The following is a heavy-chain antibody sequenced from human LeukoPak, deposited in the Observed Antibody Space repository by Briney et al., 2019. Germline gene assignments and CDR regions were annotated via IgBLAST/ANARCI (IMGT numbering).Heavy chain of an antibody. D-gene: IGHD5-12*01. CDR2: INAGNGNT. CDR1: GYTFTSYA. Sequence: GASVKVSCKPSGYTFTSYAMHWVRQAPGQRLEWMRWINAGNGNTKYSQKFQGRVTITRDTSASTAYMELSSLRSEDTAVYYCARDGYSGYGSFDYWGQGTLVTVSS. CDR3: ARDGYSGYGSFDY. J-gene: IGHJ4*02. V-gene: IGHV1-3*01.